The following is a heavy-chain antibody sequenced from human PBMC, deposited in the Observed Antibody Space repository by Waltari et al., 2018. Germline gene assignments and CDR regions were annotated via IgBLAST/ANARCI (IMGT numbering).Heavy chain of an antibody. CDR2: INPKNGDT. V-gene: IGHV1-2*02. Sequence: QVQLVQSGTEVKKPGASVQVSGQASGYSFTASHLPWVRQTPGQGLEWLGWINPKNGDTSYAQNFLGRVTMTRDTSINTVYMDLSGLRSDDTAVFYCARDPGPIVGAPDYWGQGTLVTVSS. J-gene: IGHJ4*02. D-gene: IGHD1-26*01. CDR3: ARDPGPIVGAPDY. CDR1: GYSFTASH.